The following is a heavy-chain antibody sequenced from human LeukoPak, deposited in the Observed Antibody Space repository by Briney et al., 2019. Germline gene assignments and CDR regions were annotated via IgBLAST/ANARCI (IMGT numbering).Heavy chain of an antibody. CDR2: ISYDGSNK. D-gene: IGHD5-12*01. CDR1: GFTFSSYA. J-gene: IGHJ4*02. Sequence: PGGSLRLSCAASGFTFSSYAMHWVRQAPGKGLEWVAVISYDGSNKYYADSVKGRFTISRDNSKNTLYLQMNSLRAEDTAVYYCARGVDIVATSHYFDYWGQGTLVTVSS. V-gene: IGHV3-30-3*01. CDR3: ARGVDIVATSHYFDY.